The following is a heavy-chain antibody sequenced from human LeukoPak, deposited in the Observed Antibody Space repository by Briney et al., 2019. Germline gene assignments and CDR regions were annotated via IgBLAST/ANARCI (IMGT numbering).Heavy chain of an antibody. Sequence: SVKVSCKASGGTFSSYAISWVRQAPGQGLEWMGGIIPIFGTANYAQKFQGRVTITADESTSTAYMELSSLRSEDTAVYYCARFSGGYYDFWSGHNQGDYWGQGTLVTVSS. CDR2: IIPIFGTA. CDR3: ARFSGGYYDFWSGHNQGDY. J-gene: IGHJ4*02. V-gene: IGHV1-69*13. CDR1: GGTFSSYA. D-gene: IGHD3-3*01.